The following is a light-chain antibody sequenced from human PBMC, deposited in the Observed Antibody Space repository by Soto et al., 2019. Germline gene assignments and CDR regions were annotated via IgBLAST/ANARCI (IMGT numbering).Light chain of an antibody. CDR2: GAS. CDR1: QSVGTNY. V-gene: IGKV3-20*01. CDR3: QQYASSPLT. Sequence: EIVLTQSPGTLSLSPGERATLSCRASQSVGTNYLAWYQQKLGQAPRLLIHGASNRASGIPDRFSGSGSGTDFILTISRLEPEDFAVYYCQQYASSPLTFGGGTKVEIK. J-gene: IGKJ4*01.